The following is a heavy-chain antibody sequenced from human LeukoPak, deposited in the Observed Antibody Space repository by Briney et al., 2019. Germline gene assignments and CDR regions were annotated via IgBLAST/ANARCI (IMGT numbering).Heavy chain of an antibody. V-gene: IGHV3-30*03. CDR1: GFTFSSYG. J-gene: IGHJ4*02. CDR2: ISYDGSNK. Sequence: GRSLRLSCAASGFTFSSYGMHWVRQAPGKGLEWVAVISYDGSNKYYADSVKGRFTISRDNSKNTLYLQMNSLRAEDTAVYYCARQPDSSGYSNFDYWGQGTLVTVSS. CDR3: ARQPDSSGYSNFDY. D-gene: IGHD3-22*01.